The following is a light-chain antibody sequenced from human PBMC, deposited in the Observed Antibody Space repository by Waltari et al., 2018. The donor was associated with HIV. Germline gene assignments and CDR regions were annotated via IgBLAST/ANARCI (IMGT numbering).Light chain of an antibody. CDR1: QSLLSTNGNTY. V-gene: IGKV2-28*01. CDR3: MQGLQTPWT. CDR2: LVS. J-gene: IGKJ1*01. Sequence: DIVMTQSPLSLPVTPGESASISCRSSQSLLSTNGNTYFAWYLQKPGQSPQLLISLVSNRASGVPDRCSCSGSGTDFTLTISRVEAEDVGVYYCMQGLQTPWTFGQGTKVEIK.